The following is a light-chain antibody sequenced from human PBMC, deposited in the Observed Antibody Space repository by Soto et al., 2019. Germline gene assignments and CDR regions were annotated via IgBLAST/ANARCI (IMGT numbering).Light chain of an antibody. J-gene: IGKJ4*01. CDR1: QSISSW. CDR3: QLYKSYSRLT. CDR2: KAS. Sequence: DIQMTQSPSTVSASVGDSVTITCRASQSISSWLAWYQQKPGKAPNLLIYKASSLESGVPSRFSGSGSGTEFTLTISSLQPDDFATYYCQLYKSYSRLTFGGGTKVEIK. V-gene: IGKV1-5*03.